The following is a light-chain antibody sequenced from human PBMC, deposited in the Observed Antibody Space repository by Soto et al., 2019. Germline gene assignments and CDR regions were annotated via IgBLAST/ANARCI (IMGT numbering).Light chain of an antibody. CDR2: EVT. J-gene: IGLJ2*01. V-gene: IGLV2-14*01. Sequence: QSALTQPASVSGSPGQSITISCTGTSSDVGGYNYVSWYRQHPGKAPKLMIYEVTNRPLGVSNRFSGSKYGNTASLTISGLQSDDEADYYCSSYTISSTLVVFGGGTKVTVL. CDR1: SSDVGGYNY. CDR3: SSYTISSTLVV.